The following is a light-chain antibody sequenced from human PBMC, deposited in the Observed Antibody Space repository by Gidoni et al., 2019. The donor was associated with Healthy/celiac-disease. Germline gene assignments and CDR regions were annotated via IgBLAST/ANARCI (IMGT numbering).Light chain of an antibody. J-gene: IGKJ5*01. CDR3: QQDYNLPIT. Sequence: ELVMTQSPATLSLSPGERATLSCRASQSVSSSYLSWYQQKPGQAPRLLIYGASTRATGIPARFSGSGSGTDFTLTISSLQPEDFAVYYCQQDYNLPITFGQGTRLEIK. V-gene: IGKV3D-7*01. CDR2: GAS. CDR1: QSVSSSY.